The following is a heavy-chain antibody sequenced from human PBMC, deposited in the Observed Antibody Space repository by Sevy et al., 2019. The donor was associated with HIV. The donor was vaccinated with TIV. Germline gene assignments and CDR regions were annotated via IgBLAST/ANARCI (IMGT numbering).Heavy chain of an antibody. V-gene: IGHV3-7*01. CDR2: IKQDGTEA. J-gene: IGHJ4*02. CDR1: GFTFSTYW. D-gene: IGHD3-16*01. Sequence: GGSLRLSCAASGFTFSTYWMTWVCQAPGKGLEWVAYIKQDGTEAYYVDAVRGRFTVSRDNSHKSFFLQMTSLRDEDTAVYYCARGLADWGSFHYSLWGQGTPVTVSS. CDR3: ARGLADWGSFHYSL.